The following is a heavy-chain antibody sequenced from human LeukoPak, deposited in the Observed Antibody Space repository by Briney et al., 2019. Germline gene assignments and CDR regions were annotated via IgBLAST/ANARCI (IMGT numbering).Heavy chain of an antibody. J-gene: IGHJ4*02. D-gene: IGHD6-19*01. CDR2: IYPGESIYASENT. Sequence: SETLSLTCTVSGGSISSYYWSWIRQPAGKGLEWIGRIYPGESIYASENTNYNPSLKSRVTISVDTSKNQFSLKLSSVTAADTAVYYCARASVAGFFDYWGQGTLVTVSS. CDR1: GGSISSYY. CDR3: ARASVAGFFDY. V-gene: IGHV4-4*07.